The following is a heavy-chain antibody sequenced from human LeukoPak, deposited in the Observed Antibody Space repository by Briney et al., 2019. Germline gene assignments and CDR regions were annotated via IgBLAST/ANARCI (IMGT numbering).Heavy chain of an antibody. Sequence: ASVTVSCKASGYTFTGYYLHWVGQAPGQGLEWMGWINPNTGATAYAQNFQGRVTMTRDTSISTVYMELSRLSSDDTAVYYCARAFLVRDYFDYWGQGTLVTVSS. D-gene: IGHD3-3*01. CDR1: GYTFTGYY. V-gene: IGHV1-2*02. CDR3: ARAFLVRDYFDY. CDR2: INPNTGAT. J-gene: IGHJ4*02.